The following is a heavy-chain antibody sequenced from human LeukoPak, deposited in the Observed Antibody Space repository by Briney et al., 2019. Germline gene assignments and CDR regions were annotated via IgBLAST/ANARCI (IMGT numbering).Heavy chain of an antibody. CDR1: GFTFDDLA. Sequence: GGSLRLSCAASGFTFDDLAMHWVRQAPGKGLEWVAGISWNSETIGYADSVKGRFTISRDNAKNSLYLQMHTLRAEDTALYYCAKDKDAWGSSGWYKFDYWGQGTLVTVFS. D-gene: IGHD6-19*01. J-gene: IGHJ4*02. V-gene: IGHV3-9*01. CDR3: AKDKDAWGSSGWYKFDY. CDR2: ISWNSETI.